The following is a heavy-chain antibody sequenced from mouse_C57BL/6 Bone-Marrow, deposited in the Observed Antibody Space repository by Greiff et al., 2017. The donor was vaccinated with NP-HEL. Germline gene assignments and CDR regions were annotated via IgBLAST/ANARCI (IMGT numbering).Heavy chain of an antibody. Sequence: QVQLKESGAELVKPGASVKISCKASGYAFSSYWMNWVKQRPGKGLEWIGQIYPGDGDTNYNGKFKGKATLTADKSSSTAYMQLSSLTSEDSAVYFCARTVLIYYYGSPWFAYWGQGTLVTVSA. J-gene: IGHJ3*01. CDR1: GYAFSSYW. V-gene: IGHV1-80*01. CDR3: ARTVLIYYYGSPWFAY. D-gene: IGHD1-1*01. CDR2: IYPGDGDT.